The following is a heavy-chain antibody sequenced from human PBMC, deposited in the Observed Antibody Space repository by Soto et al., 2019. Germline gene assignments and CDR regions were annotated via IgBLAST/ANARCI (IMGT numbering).Heavy chain of an antibody. Sequence: SETLCHTCAVYGGSFSVYIWTWIRQTPGKGLQWIGQINHSGSANYNPSLKSRVTISVHTSNSQFSLELSSVTAADTAVYYWARVAYCGCGSPDYYDYWGQRPLVPVSS. V-gene: IGHV4-34*01. CDR1: GGSFSVYI. CDR3: ARVAYCGCGSPDYYDY. D-gene: IGHD2-21*01. J-gene: IGHJ4*02. CDR2: INHSGSA.